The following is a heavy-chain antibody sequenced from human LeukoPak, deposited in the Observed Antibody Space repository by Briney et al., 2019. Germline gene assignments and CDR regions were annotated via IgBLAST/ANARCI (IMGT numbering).Heavy chain of an antibody. Sequence: SETLSLTCAVYGGSFSGYYWSWIRQPPGKGLEWIGGINHSGSTNYNPSLKSRVTISVDTSKNQFSLKLSSVTAADTAVYYCARMTYYYGSGSYYNRGPSYFDYWGQGTLVTVSS. V-gene: IGHV4-34*01. CDR2: INHSGST. CDR1: GGSFSGYY. CDR3: ARMTYYYGSGSYYNRGPSYFDY. J-gene: IGHJ4*02. D-gene: IGHD3-10*01.